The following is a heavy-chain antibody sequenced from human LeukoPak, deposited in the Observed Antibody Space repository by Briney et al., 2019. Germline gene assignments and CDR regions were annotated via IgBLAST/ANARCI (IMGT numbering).Heavy chain of an antibody. CDR2: IYPGDSDT. Sequence: GESLKISRKGSGYSFTSYWIGWVRQMPGKGLEWMGIIYPGDSDTRYSPSFQGQVTISADKSISTAYLQWSSLKASDTAMYYCARRLAYYDILTGYYAGHAFDIWGQGTMVTVSS. D-gene: IGHD3-9*01. CDR1: GYSFTSYW. V-gene: IGHV5-51*01. J-gene: IGHJ3*02. CDR3: ARRLAYYDILTGYYAGHAFDI.